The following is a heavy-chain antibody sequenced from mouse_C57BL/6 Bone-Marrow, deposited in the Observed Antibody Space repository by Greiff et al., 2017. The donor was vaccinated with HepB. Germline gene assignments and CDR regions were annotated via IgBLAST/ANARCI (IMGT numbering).Heavy chain of an antibody. V-gene: IGHV1-81*01. Sequence: QVQLQQSGAELARPGASVKLSCKASGYTFTSYGISWVKQRTGQGLEWIGEIYPRSGNTYYNEKFKGKATLTADKSSSTAYMELRSLTSEDSAVYFCARVYDYDGWFTYWGQGTLVTVSA. CDR3: ARVYDYDGWFTY. CDR1: GYTFTSYG. J-gene: IGHJ3*01. CDR2: IYPRSGNT. D-gene: IGHD2-4*01.